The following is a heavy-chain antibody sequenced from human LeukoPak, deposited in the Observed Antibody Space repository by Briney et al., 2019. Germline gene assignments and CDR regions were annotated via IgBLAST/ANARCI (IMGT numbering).Heavy chain of an antibody. CDR1: GYSFTSYW. Sequence: GESLKISCKGSGYSFTSYWIGWVRQTPGKGLEWMGIIYPGDSDTRYSPFFQGQVTISADKSISTAYLQWSSLKASDTAMYYCARSTYYDFWSGQLSDAFDIWGQGTMVTVSS. D-gene: IGHD3-3*01. CDR3: ARSTYYDFWSGQLSDAFDI. CDR2: IYPGDSDT. V-gene: IGHV5-51*01. J-gene: IGHJ3*02.